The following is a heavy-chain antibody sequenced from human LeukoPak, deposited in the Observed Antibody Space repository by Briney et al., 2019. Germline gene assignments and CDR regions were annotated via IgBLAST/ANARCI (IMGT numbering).Heavy chain of an antibody. CDR2: IKEDGSDK. D-gene: IGHD1-14*01. J-gene: IGHJ6*03. V-gene: IGHV3-7*01. CDR1: GFSLSSYW. Sequence: GGSLRLSCAASGFSLSSYWMSWVRQAPGKGLEWVANIKEDGSDKYYVDSVKGRFTISRDNAKNSLYLQMNSLRAEDTAVYYCARVGNLYYYYYMDVWGKGTTATVSS. CDR3: ARVGNLYYYYYMDV.